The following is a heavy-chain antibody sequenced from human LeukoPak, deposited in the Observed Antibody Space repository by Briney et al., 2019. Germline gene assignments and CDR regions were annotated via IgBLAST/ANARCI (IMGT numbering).Heavy chain of an antibody. D-gene: IGHD3-22*01. CDR3: ARESSALPFDY. V-gene: IGHV3-74*01. CDR2: INTDGSST. CDR1: GFTFSSYW. J-gene: IGHJ4*02. Sequence: GGSLRLSCAASGFTFSSYWMHWVRQAPGKGLVWVSRINTDGSSTSYADSVKGRFTISRDNAKNTLYLQMNSLRAEDTAIYYCARESSALPFDYWGQGILVTVSS.